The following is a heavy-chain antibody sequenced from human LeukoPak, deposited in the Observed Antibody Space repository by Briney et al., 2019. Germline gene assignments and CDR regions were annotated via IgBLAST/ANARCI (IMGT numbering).Heavy chain of an antibody. CDR2: IVVGSGNT. CDR3: ARDRRRELVHAFDL. D-gene: IGHD1-7*01. V-gene: IGHV1-58*02. Sequence: ASVKVSCKASGFTFTSSAMQWVRQARGQRLEWIGWIVVGSGNTNYAQKFQERVTITRDMSTSTAYMELSSLRSEDTAVYYCARDRRRELVHAFDLWGRGTMVTVSS. CDR1: GFTFTSSA. J-gene: IGHJ3*01.